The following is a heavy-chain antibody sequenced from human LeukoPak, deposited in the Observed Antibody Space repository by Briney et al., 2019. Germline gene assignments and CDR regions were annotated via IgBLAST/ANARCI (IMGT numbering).Heavy chain of an antibody. J-gene: IGHJ4*02. V-gene: IGHV3-23*01. CDR3: ARDLSGSYQGTGDY. CDR2: LSGSGGGT. CDR1: GFTFSSYG. Sequence: GGSLRLSCAASGFTFSSYGMSWVRQAPGKGLEWVSTLSGSGGGTYYADSVKGRFTISRDNSKNTLYLQMNSLRAEDTAVYYCARDLSGSYQGTGDYWGQGTLVTVSS. D-gene: IGHD1-26*01.